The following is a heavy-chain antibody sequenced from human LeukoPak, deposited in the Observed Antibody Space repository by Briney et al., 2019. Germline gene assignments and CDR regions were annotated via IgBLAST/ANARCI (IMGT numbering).Heavy chain of an antibody. CDR1: GFTFSDYY. V-gene: IGHV3-11*06. J-gene: IGHJ4*02. CDR2: ISSSSVYT. D-gene: IGHD6-13*01. CDR3: ARDIATAGHLAFDY. Sequence: PGGSLRLSCATSGFTFSDYYMSWIRQAPGKGLEWISYISSSSVYTNYAGSVKGRFNISRDNAKNSLYLQMNSLRAEDTAVYYCARDIATAGHLAFDYWGQGTLVTVSP.